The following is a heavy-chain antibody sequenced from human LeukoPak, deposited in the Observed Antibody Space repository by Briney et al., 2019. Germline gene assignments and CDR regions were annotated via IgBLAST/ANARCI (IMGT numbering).Heavy chain of an antibody. D-gene: IGHD3-16*01. CDR1: GGSISSYY. V-gene: IGHV4-59*01. Sequence: SETLSLTCTVSGGSISSYYWSWIRQPPGKGLEWIGYIHFSGSTNYNPSVKSRVTISADTSKNQFSLKLSSVTAADTAVYYCARTFWGTYIDYWGQGSLVTASS. CDR3: ARTFWGTYIDY. CDR2: IHFSGST. J-gene: IGHJ4*02.